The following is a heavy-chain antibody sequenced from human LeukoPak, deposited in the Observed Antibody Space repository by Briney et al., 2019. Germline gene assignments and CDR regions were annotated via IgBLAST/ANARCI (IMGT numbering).Heavy chain of an antibody. J-gene: IGHJ3*02. V-gene: IGHV1-2*02. CDR1: GYTFTSYG. CDR2: INPNSGGT. D-gene: IGHD2-2*01. Sequence: GASVKVSCKASGYTFTSYGISWVRQAPGQGLEWMGWINPNSGGTNYAQKFQGRVTMTRDTSISTAYMELSRLKSDDTAVYYCARPSPARIVVVPAADDAFDIWGQGTMVTVSS. CDR3: ARPSPARIVVVPAADDAFDI.